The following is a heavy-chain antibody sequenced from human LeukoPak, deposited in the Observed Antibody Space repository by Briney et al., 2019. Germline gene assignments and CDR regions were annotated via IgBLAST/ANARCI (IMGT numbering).Heavy chain of an antibody. CDR1: GFTFSSYA. Sequence: TGGSLRLSCAASGFTFSSYAMSWVRQAPGKGLEWVSAISGSGGSTYYADSVKGRFTISRDNSKNTLYLQMNSLRAEDTAVYYRAKGGITMIVVVITQTTYYFDYWGQGTLVTVSS. CDR3: AKGGITMIVVVITQTTYYFDY. V-gene: IGHV3-23*01. D-gene: IGHD3-22*01. CDR2: ISGSGGST. J-gene: IGHJ4*02.